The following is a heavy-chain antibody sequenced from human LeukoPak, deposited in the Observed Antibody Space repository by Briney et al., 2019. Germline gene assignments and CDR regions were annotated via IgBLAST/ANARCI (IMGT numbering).Heavy chain of an antibody. J-gene: IGHJ4*02. CDR1: GDSIRSGSYY. Sequence: SETLSLTCTVSGDSIRSGSYYWRWFRQPAGEGLEWIGLVYTTGSTNYNPSLKTRVTISVDTSKNQFSLNLTSVTAADTALYYCARKFDFWGQGTLVTVSS. V-gene: IGHV4-61*02. CDR3: ARKFDF. CDR2: VYTTGST.